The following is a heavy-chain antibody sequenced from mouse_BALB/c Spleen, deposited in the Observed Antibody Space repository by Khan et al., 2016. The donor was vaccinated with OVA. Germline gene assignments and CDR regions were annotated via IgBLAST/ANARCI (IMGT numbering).Heavy chain of an antibody. J-gene: IGHJ2*01. D-gene: IGHD3-3*01. CDR2: ISYSGST. Sequence: EVQLQESGPGLVKPSPSLSLTCTVTGYSITSGYGWNSIRQFPGNKLEWMGYISYSGSTNYNPSLKCRISITRDTSKNQFFLQLNSVTTEDTATYYCARTARIKYWGKGTTLTVSS. CDR3: ARTARIKY. CDR1: GYSITSGYG. V-gene: IGHV3-2*02.